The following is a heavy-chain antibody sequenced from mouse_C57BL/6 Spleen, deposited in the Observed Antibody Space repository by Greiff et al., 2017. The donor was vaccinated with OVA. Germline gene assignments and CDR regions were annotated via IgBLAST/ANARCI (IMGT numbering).Heavy chain of an antibody. CDR3: ASKRYSNYEFAY. D-gene: IGHD2-5*01. J-gene: IGHJ3*01. Sequence: VQLQQSGPELVKPGASVKISCKASGYSFTDYNMNWVKQSNGKSLEWIGVINPNYGTTSYNEKFKGKATLTVDKSSSTAYMLLSSLTSEDSAVYFCASKRYSNYEFAYWGQGTLVTVSA. V-gene: IGHV1-39*01. CDR2: INPNYGTT. CDR1: GYSFTDYN.